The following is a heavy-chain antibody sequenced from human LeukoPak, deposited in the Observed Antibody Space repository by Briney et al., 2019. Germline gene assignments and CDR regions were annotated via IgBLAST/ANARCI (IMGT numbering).Heavy chain of an antibody. J-gene: IGHJ4*02. CDR1: GFIFSSYA. D-gene: IGHD6-19*01. CDR2: ISGSGGRT. CDR3: AKTALAVAGIVPVESELDH. V-gene: IGHV3-23*01. Sequence: GGSLRLSCAASGFIFSSYAMSWVRLAPGKGLEWISVISGSGGRTDYADSVKGRFTTSRDNSKNTLYLQMNSLRAEDTAVYYCAKTALAVAGIVPVESELDHWGQGTLVTVSS.